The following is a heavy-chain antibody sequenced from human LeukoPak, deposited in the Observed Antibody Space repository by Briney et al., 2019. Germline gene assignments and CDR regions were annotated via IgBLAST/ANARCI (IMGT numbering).Heavy chain of an antibody. D-gene: IGHD1-26*01. V-gene: IGHV1-2*02. CDR3: ARELGINAFDV. Sequence: ASVKVSCKASGYTFTGYYMHWVRQAPGQGLEWMGWINPNSGGTNYAQNFQGRLTMTTDTSISTAYMELSRLISDDTTVYYCARELGINAFDVWGQGTLVTVSS. CDR2: INPNSGGT. CDR1: GYTFTGYY. J-gene: IGHJ3*01.